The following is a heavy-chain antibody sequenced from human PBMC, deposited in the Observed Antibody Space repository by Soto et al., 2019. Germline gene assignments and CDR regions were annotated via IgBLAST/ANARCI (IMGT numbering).Heavy chain of an antibody. Sequence: GGSLRLSCAASGFCFSSYSMNWVRQAPGKGLEWISYITPSSSAIHYADSVKGRFTISRDNAKNLLYLQMNSLRDEDTAVYYCVAIIFGSKDWGQGTLVTVSS. CDR1: GFCFSSYS. CDR3: VAIIFGSKD. D-gene: IGHD3-3*02. CDR2: ITPSSSAI. V-gene: IGHV3-48*02. J-gene: IGHJ4*02.